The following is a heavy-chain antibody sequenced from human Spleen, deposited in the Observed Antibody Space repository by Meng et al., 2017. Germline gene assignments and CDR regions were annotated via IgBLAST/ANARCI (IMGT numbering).Heavy chain of an antibody. D-gene: IGHD4-23*01. Sequence: GESLKISCAVSGFTFSSSAMNWVRQAPGKGLEWVSSISSSSDYIYYADSVKGRFTISRDNAKNSLFLHMNTLRAEDTAVYYCARDYGGDSGGYWGQGTLVTVSS. J-gene: IGHJ4*02. CDR1: GFTFSSSA. V-gene: IGHV3-21*01. CDR3: ARDYGGDSGGY. CDR2: ISSSSDYI.